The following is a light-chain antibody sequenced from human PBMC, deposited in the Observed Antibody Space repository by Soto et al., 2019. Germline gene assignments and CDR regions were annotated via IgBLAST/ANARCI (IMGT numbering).Light chain of an antibody. CDR1: QSLLHTNGYNY. V-gene: IGKV2-28*01. CDR2: LGS. CDR3: MQALQTPVT. Sequence: EIVMTQSPLSLPVNPGEAASISFRARQSLLHTNGYNYLDWYLQRPGHSPQLLIYLGSNRASGVPDRFSASGSGTDFTLKISRMEAGDVGVYYCMQALQTPVTFGQGTRLEIK. J-gene: IGKJ5*01.